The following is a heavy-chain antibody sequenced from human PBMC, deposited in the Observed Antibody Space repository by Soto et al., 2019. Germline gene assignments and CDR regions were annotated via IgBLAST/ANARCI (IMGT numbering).Heavy chain of an antibody. V-gene: IGHV3-23*01. CDR1: GLPFSAYA. CDR2: IGGSGTTI. CDR3: AKRIAVAFFDC. Sequence: GGSLRLSCIASGLPFSAYAMNWVRQTPGKGLEWVCGIGGSGTTIYCADSVKGRFTISRDNFGNTMYLQMNSLRAEDTAVYFCAKRIAVAFFDCWGQGTLVTVSS. D-gene: IGHD6-19*01. J-gene: IGHJ4*02.